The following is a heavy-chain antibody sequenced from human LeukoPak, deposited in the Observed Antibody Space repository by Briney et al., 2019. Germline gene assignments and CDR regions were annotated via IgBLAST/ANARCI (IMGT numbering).Heavy chain of an antibody. D-gene: IGHD5-12*01. CDR2: VYYSGGT. Sequence: SETLSLTCAVSGDSFNSYYWSWIRQPPGKGLEWIGYVYYSGGTNYNPSLQSRVAMSVDTSRNHFSLRLNSVTTADTAVYYCERGRGYSGYDLDWYFDLWGRGTLVTVSS. J-gene: IGHJ2*01. CDR1: GDSFNSYY. V-gene: IGHV4-59*01. CDR3: ERGRGYSGYDLDWYFDL.